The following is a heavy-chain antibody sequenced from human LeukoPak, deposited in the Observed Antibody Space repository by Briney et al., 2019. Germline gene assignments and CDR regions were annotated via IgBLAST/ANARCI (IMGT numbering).Heavy chain of an antibody. J-gene: IGHJ3*02. V-gene: IGHV4-34*01. CDR1: GGSFSGYY. CDR3: AKSNGYGLVDI. Sequence: SETLSLTCAVYGGSFSGYYWSWIRQPPGKGLEWIGEINRSGSTNYNPSLKSRVTISLDTSRNQFSLKLNSVTAADTAVYYCAKSNGYGLVDIWGQGTMVTVSS. CDR2: INRSGST. D-gene: IGHD3-10*01.